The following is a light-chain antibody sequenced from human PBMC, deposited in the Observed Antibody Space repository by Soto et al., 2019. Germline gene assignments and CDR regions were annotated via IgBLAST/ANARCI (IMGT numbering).Light chain of an antibody. Sequence: QSALTQPPSASGSPGQSVTISCTGTKNDIGVYDFVSWYQHHPGKAPRLIIYEVVQRPSGVPDRFSGSKSGNTASLAISGLQADDEGYYYCSSYTSRSTLYVFGTGTKVTVL. CDR1: KNDIGVYDF. J-gene: IGLJ1*01. CDR3: SSYTSRSTLYV. V-gene: IGLV2-8*01. CDR2: EVV.